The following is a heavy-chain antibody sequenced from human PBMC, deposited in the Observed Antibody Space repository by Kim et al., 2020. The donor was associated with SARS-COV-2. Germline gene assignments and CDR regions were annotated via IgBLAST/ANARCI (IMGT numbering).Heavy chain of an antibody. V-gene: IGHV4-59*08. J-gene: IGHJ4*02. Sequence: NYAPPLNSRVTLSVHTAKNQFSLERSSVTAADTAVYYCARLDSSGWSFDYWGQGTLVTVSS. CDR3: ARLDSSGWSFDY. D-gene: IGHD6-19*01.